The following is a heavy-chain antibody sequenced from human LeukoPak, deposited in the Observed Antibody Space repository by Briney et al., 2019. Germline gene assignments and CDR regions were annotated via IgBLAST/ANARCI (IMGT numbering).Heavy chain of an antibody. J-gene: IGHJ4*02. CDR2: ISAYNGNT. CDR3: ARPLQAGALDY. CDR1: GYTFTSYG. D-gene: IGHD1-26*01. Sequence: GASVKVSCKASGYTFTSYGISWVRQAPGQGLEWMGWISAYNGNTNYAQKLQGRVTMTTDTSTSTACMELRSLRSDDTAVYYCARPLQAGALDYWGQGTLVTVSS. V-gene: IGHV1-18*01.